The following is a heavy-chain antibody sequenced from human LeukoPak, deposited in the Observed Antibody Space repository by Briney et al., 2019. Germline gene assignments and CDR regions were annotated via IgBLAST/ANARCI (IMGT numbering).Heavy chain of an antibody. CDR2: ISGSGGST. D-gene: IGHD3-22*01. Sequence: GGSLRLSCAASGFTFSSYAMSWVRQAPGKGLEWVSAISGSGGSTYYADSVKGRFTISRDNSKNTLYLQMNSLRAEDTAVYYCAKDNPYYYDSSGYRNFDYWGQGTLVTVPS. CDR3: AKDNPYYYDSSGYRNFDY. CDR1: GFTFSSYA. V-gene: IGHV3-23*01. J-gene: IGHJ4*02.